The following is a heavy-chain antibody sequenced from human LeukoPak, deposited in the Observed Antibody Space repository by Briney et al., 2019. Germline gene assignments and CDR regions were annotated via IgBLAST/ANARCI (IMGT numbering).Heavy chain of an antibody. J-gene: IGHJ6*03. D-gene: IGHD2-2*01. Sequence: SVKVSCNISGYTLTEFSMTWLRQAPGKGLEWMGGIIPLFDTANYAQKFQGRVTITADKSTSTTYMELSSLRSDDTAVYFCASGPYGVVVPAAIGYAYMDVWGAGTSVTVSS. CDR3: ASGPYGVVVPAAIGYAYMDV. CDR2: IIPLFDTA. CDR1: GYTLTEFS. V-gene: IGHV1-69*06.